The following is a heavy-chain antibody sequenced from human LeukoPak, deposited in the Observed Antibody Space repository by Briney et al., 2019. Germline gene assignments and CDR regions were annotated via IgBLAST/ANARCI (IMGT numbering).Heavy chain of an antibody. CDR3: ARDLYCTNGVCYPNYYYGMDV. J-gene: IGHJ6*02. CDR1: GFTFSDYY. D-gene: IGHD2-8*01. Sequence: PGGSLRLSCAASGFTFSDYYMSWIRQAPGKGLEWVSYISSSSYTNYADSVKGRFTISRDNAKNSLYLQMNSLRAEDTAVYYCARDLYCTNGVCYPNYYYGMDVWGQGTTVTVSS. CDR2: ISSSSYT. V-gene: IGHV3-11*06.